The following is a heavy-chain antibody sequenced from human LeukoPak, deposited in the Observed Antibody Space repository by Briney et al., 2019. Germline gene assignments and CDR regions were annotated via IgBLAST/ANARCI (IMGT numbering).Heavy chain of an antibody. J-gene: IGHJ6*03. Sequence: GSVKVSCKASGYTFTGYYMHWVRQAPGQGLEWMGLINPNSGGTNYAQKFQGRVTMTRDTSISTAYMELSRLRSDDTAVYYCARGTYYYYYYYMDVWGKGTTVTVSS. CDR1: GYTFTGYY. V-gene: IGHV1-2*02. CDR3: ARGTYYYYYYYMDV. CDR2: INPNSGGT.